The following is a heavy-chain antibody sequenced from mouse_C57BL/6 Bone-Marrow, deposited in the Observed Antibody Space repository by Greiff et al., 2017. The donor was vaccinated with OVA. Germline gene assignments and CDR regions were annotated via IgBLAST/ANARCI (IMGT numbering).Heavy chain of an antibody. V-gene: IGHV1-64*01. CDR2: IHPNSGST. CDR3: AREGWDWYFDV. J-gene: IGHJ1*03. D-gene: IGHD3-3*01. Sequence: VQLQQPGAELVKPGASVKLSCKASGYTFTSYWMHWVKQRPGQSLEWIGMIHPNSGSTNYNEKFKSKATLTVDKSSSTAYMQLSSLTSEDSAVYYCAREGWDWYFDVWGTGTTVTVSS. CDR1: GYTFTSYW.